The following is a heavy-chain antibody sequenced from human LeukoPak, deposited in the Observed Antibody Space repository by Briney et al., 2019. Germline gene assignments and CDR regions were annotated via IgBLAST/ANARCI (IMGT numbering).Heavy chain of an antibody. V-gene: IGHV1-46*01. D-gene: IGHD3-10*01. CDR2: INPSGGST. J-gene: IGHJ5*02. CDR1: VYTFTSYY. CDR3: ARAPTLTSGLSWFDP. Sequence: ASVKVSCKASVYTFTSYYMHWVRQAPGQGLEWMGIINPSGGSTSYAQKFQGRVTMTRDTSTSTVYMELSSLRSDDTAVYYCARAPTLTSGLSWFDPWGQGTLVTVSS.